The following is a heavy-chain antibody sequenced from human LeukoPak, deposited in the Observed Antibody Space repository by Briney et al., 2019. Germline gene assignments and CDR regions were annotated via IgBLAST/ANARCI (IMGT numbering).Heavy chain of an antibody. CDR1: GCTFTSYY. Sequence: ASVKVSCKASGCTFTSYYMHWVRQAPGQGLEWMGIINPSGGSTSYAQKFQGRVTMTRDMSTSTVYMELSSLRSEDTAVYYCARGHLQAPVYSTRWYRASNWFDPWGQGTLVTVSS. CDR2: INPSGGST. V-gene: IGHV1-46*01. J-gene: IGHJ5*02. D-gene: IGHD6-13*01. CDR3: ARGHLQAPVYSTRWYRASNWFDP.